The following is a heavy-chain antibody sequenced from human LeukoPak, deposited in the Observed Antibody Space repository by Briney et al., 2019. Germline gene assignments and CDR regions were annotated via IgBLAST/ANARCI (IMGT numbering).Heavy chain of an antibody. CDR3: AHRRLIPSTTVTTGFDS. Sequence: SGPTLVKPTQTLTLTCTSSGFSLTTGGVGVGWIRQPPGKALEWLALIYWDSNKYYGPSLKSRLTITKDTSKNQVVLTMTNMDPVDTATYYCAHRRLIPSTTVTTGFDSWGQGILVTVSS. D-gene: IGHD4-17*01. CDR1: GFSLTTGGVG. J-gene: IGHJ4*02. V-gene: IGHV2-5*05. CDR2: IYWDSNK.